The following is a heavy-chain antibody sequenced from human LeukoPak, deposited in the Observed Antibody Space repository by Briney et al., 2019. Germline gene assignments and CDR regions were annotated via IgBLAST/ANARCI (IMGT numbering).Heavy chain of an antibody. CDR2: IWYDGSNK. CDR1: GFTFSSYA. J-gene: IGHJ4*02. D-gene: IGHD3-22*01. V-gene: IGHV3-33*08. CDR3: ARVSTTYYYYYDSSGYYYDSPFDY. Sequence: PGGSLRLSCAASGFTFSSYAMSWVRQAPGKGLEWVAVIWYDGSNKYYADSVKGRFTISRDNSKNTLYLQMNSLRAEDTAVYYCARVSTTYYYYYDSSGYYYDSPFDYWGQGTLVTVSS.